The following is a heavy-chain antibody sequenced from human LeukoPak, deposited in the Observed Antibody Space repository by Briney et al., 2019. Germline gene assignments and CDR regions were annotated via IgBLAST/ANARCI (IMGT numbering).Heavy chain of an antibody. V-gene: IGHV7-4-1*02. CDR3: VCSLLYYYYGMDV. J-gene: IGHJ6*02. D-gene: IGHD6-13*01. CDR2: INTNTGNP. Sequence: ASVKVSCKASRYTFTSYAMNWVRQAPGQGLESIGWINTNTGNPTYAQGFTGRFVFSLDTSVSTAYLQISSLKAEDTAVYYCVCSLLYYYYGMDVWGQGTTVTVSS. CDR1: RYTFTSYA.